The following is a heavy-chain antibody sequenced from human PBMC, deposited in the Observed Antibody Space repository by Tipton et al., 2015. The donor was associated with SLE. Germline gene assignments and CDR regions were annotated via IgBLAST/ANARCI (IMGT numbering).Heavy chain of an antibody. D-gene: IGHD7-27*01. Sequence: TLSLTYTVSGGSISSGGHYWTCIRQHPGKGLEIIAFIYFSGRTYYSPSLKSRVTISVDTSKNQFSLKLNSVTAADTAVYYCARGLGTHLNYYRYYIDVWGRGTPVTVSS. CDR3: ARGLGTHLNYYRYYIDV. CDR2: IYFSGRT. CDR1: GGSISSGGHY. J-gene: IGHJ6*03. V-gene: IGHV4-31*03.